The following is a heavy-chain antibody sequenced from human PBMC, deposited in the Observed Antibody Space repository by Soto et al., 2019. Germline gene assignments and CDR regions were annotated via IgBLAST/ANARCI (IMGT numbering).Heavy chain of an antibody. CDR3: ARADSGYAHGYYYYGMDV. Sequence: YLRLSCAASGFTFSSYSMNWVRQAPGKGLEWVSYISSSSSTIYYADSVKGRFTISRDNAKNSLYLQMNSLRAEDTAVYYCARADSGYAHGYYYYGMDVWGQGTTVTVSS. D-gene: IGHD5-12*01. CDR1: GFTFSSYS. CDR2: ISSSSSTI. V-gene: IGHV3-48*01. J-gene: IGHJ6*02.